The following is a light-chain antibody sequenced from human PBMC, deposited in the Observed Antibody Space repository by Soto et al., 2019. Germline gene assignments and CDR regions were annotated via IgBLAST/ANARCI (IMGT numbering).Light chain of an antibody. CDR3: QQYNSYSRT. V-gene: IGKV1-5*03. CDR1: QSISSW. J-gene: IGKJ1*01. Sequence: DIQMTQSPSTLSASVGDRVTITCRASQSISSWLAWYQQKPGKAPNLLIYKASSLESGVPLRFSGSGSGTEFTLTISSLQPDDFATYYCQQYNSYSRTFGQGTKVEIK. CDR2: KAS.